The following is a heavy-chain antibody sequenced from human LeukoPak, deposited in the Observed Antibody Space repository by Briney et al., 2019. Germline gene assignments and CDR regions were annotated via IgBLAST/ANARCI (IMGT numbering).Heavy chain of an antibody. CDR3: AGDVAAVNIPGSRLDP. V-gene: IGHV4-59*08. J-gene: IGHJ5*02. CDR1: GGSISSDF. Sequence: PSGTLSLTCTVSGGSISSDFWSWIRQPPGKGLEWIGYISYSGITNYNPSLKSRVTISVDTSKNQISLRLRSVTAADTAVYFCAGDVAAVNIPGSRLDPWGQGTLVTVSS. CDR2: ISYSGIT. D-gene: IGHD6-13*01.